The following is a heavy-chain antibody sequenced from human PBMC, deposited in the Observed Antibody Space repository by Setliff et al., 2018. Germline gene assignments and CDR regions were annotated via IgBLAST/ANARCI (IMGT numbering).Heavy chain of an antibody. J-gene: IGHJ5*02. V-gene: IGHV4-38-2*01. CDR1: GYSISSGYY. Sequence: SETLSLTCAVSGYSISSGYYWGWIRQPPGKGLEWIGSIYHSGSTYYNPSLKSRVTISVDTSKNQFSLKLSSVTAADTAVYYCARVLTGRFDPWGQGTLVTVSS. CDR3: ARVLTGRFDP. CDR2: IYHSGST.